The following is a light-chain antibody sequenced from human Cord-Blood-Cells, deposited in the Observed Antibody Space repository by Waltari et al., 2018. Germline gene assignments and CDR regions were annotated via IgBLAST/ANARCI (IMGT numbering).Light chain of an antibody. V-gene: IGKV1-33*01. J-gene: IGKJ2*03. CDR1: QDISNY. Sequence: DIQMTQSPSSLSASVGDRVTITCQASQDISNYLNWYQQKPGKAPKLLIYDASNLETGVPSRFSGSGSGTDFTFTISNLQPEDIATYYCQQYDNLPYSFGPGTKLEIK. CDR2: DAS. CDR3: QQYDNLPYS.